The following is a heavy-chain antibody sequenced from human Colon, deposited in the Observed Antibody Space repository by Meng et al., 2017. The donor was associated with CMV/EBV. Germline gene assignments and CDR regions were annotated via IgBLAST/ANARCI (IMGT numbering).Heavy chain of an antibody. Sequence: VASGGGLIPSGGLLSLACVVSGFSSDSFWVNWVRQAPGKGPLWVSRIHSGGTSISYADSVKGRFTHSGDNAKNTVYLQMNSLRDEDTAVYYCLKLPPGYWGQGTLVTVSS. CDR3: LKLPPGY. CDR1: GFSSDSFW. D-gene: IGHD1-1*01. J-gene: IGHJ4*02. V-gene: IGHV3-74*01. CDR2: IHSGGTSI.